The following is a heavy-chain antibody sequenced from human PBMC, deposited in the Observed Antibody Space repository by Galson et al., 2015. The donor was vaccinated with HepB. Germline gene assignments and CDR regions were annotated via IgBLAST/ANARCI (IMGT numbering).Heavy chain of an antibody. J-gene: IGHJ6*02. Sequence: SLRLSCAASGFTVSSNYMSWVRQAPGKGLEWVSVIYSGGSTYYADPVKGRFTISRDNPKNTLYLQMNSLRAEDTAVYYCARAILSLRIAVAGPVYGMDVWGQGTTVTVSS. D-gene: IGHD6-19*01. CDR1: GFTVSSNY. CDR3: ARAILSLRIAVAGPVYGMDV. V-gene: IGHV3-66*01. CDR2: IYSGGST.